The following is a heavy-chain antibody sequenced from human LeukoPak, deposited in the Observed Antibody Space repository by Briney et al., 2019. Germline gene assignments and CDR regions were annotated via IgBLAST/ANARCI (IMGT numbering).Heavy chain of an antibody. CDR2: IIPIFGTA. V-gene: IGHV1-69*13. CDR3: ARDLHSSSWYTEVC. Sequence: GASVKVSCKASGGTFSSYAISWVRQAPGQGREWMGGIIPIFGTANYAQKFQGRVTITADESTSTAYMELSSLRSEDTAVYYCARDLHSSSWYTEVCWGQGTLVTVSS. CDR1: GGTFSSYA. D-gene: IGHD6-13*01. J-gene: IGHJ4*02.